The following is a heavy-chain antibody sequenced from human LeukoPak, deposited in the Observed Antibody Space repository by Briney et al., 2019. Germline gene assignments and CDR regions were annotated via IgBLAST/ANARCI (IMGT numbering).Heavy chain of an antibody. CDR2: IYYSGST. D-gene: IGHD2-2*01. CDR1: GGSISSGGYY. J-gene: IGHJ5*02. CDR3: ARDGASYCSSTSCWFDP. Sequence: PQTLSLTCTVSGGSISSGGYYWSWIRQHPGKGLEGIGYIYYSGSTYYNPSLKSRVTISVDTSKNQFSLKLSSVTAADTAVYYCARDGASYCSSTSCWFDPWGQGTLVTVSS. V-gene: IGHV4-31*03.